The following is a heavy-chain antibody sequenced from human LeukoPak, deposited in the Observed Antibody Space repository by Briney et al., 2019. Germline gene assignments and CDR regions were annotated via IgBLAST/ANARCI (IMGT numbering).Heavy chain of an antibody. CDR2: VNHSGST. J-gene: IGHJ3*02. D-gene: IGHD5-12*01. CDR3: AREGLPDAFDI. V-gene: IGHV4-34*01. CDR1: GGSFSGYY. Sequence: SETLSLTCAVYGGSFSGYYWSWIRQPPGKGLEWIGGVNHSGSTYYNPSLKSRVTISVDRSKNQFSLKLSSVTAADTAVYYCAREGLPDAFDIWGQGTMVTVSS.